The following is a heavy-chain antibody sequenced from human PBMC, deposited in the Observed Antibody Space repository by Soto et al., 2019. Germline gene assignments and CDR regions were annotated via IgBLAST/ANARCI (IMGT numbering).Heavy chain of an antibody. Sequence: ASVKVSCKASGGTFSSYAISWVRQAPGQGLEWMGGIIPIFGTADYAQKFQGRVTITADESTSTAYMELSSLRSEDTAVYYCARDSAGAAGTQYCVWGQGTLVTVSS. V-gene: IGHV1-69*13. J-gene: IGHJ4*02. D-gene: IGHD6-13*01. CDR1: GGTFSSYA. CDR3: ARDSAGAAGTQYCV. CDR2: IIPIFGTA.